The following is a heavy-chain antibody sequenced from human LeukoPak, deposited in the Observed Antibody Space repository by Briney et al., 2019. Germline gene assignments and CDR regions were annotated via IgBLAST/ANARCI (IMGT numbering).Heavy chain of an antibody. V-gene: IGHV3-30*02. D-gene: IGHD5-18*01. J-gene: IGHJ6*02. CDR1: GFIFSDYA. Sequence: GGSLRLSCAASGFIFSDYAMHWVRQAPGKGLEWVAQIWFDGSKKNYADSVKGRFPISRDQSKNTVSLQMNSLRAEDTALYYCAKDGQSYAPYAMDVWGQGTTVTVSS. CDR2: IWFDGSKK. CDR3: AKDGQSYAPYAMDV.